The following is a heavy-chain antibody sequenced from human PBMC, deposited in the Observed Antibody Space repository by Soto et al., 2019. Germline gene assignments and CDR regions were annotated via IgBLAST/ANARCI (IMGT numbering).Heavy chain of an antibody. Sequence: SSETLSLTCAVSGYSISSGYYWGWIRQPPGKGLEWIGSIYHSGSTYYNPSLKSRVTISVDTSKNQFSLKLSSVTAADTAVYYCARVIGPVRYYYDSSGYLNWGQGTLVTVSS. CDR2: IYHSGST. V-gene: IGHV4-38-2*01. J-gene: IGHJ4*02. D-gene: IGHD3-22*01. CDR3: ARVIGPVRYYYDSSGYLN. CDR1: GYSISSGYY.